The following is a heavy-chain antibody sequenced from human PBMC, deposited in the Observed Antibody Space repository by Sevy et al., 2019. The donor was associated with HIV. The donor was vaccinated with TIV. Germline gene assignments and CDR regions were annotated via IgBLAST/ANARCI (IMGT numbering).Heavy chain of an antibody. CDR2: LIGGGSRT. J-gene: IGHJ6*02. D-gene: IGHD2-8*02. CDR3: AKRRVQSGLSGGGANYGMDV. CDR1: GFPFSNLA. Sequence: GGSLRLSCAASGFPFSNLAMSLVRQAPGKGLEWVSTLIGGGSRTYYADSVTGRFIISRDNSRNTLYLQMNSLRAEDTAIYYCAKRRVQSGLSGGGANYGMDVCGRGTTVTVSS. V-gene: IGHV3-23*01.